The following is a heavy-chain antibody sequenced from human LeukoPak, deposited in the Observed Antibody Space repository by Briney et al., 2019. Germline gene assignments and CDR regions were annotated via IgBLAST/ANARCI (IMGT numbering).Heavy chain of an antibody. CDR1: GGTFSSYA. J-gene: IGHJ5*02. D-gene: IGHD3-10*01. Sequence: SVKVSCKASGGTFSSYAISRVRQAPGQGLEWMGGIIPIFGTADYAQKFQGRVTITTDESTSTAYMELSSLRSEDTAVYYCARDRAGVSSWFDPRGQGTLVTVSS. CDR2: IIPIFGTA. CDR3: ARDRAGVSSWFDP. V-gene: IGHV1-69*05.